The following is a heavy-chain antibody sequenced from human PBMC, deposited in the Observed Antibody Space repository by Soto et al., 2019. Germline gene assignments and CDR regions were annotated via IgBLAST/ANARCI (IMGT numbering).Heavy chain of an antibody. V-gene: IGHV1-69*13. Sequence: SVKVSCKASGGTFSSYAISWVRQAPGQGLEWMGGIIPIFGTANYAQKFQGRVTITADESTSTAYMELSSLRSEDTAVYYCARPEFGGLNSFDPWGQGTLVTVSS. CDR3: ARPEFGGLNSFDP. CDR2: IIPIFGTA. J-gene: IGHJ5*02. D-gene: IGHD2-15*01. CDR1: GGTFSSYA.